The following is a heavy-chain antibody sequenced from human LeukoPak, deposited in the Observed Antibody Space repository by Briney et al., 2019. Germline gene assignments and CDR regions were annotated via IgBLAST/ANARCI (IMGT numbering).Heavy chain of an antibody. D-gene: IGHD1-26*01. CDR3: ARALHGGSYFLDY. J-gene: IGHJ4*02. Sequence: NSSETLSLTCAVYGGSFSGYFWSYIRQPPGKGLEWLGEISHSGSTNYSPSLKSRVTISVDTSKNQFSLKLSSVTAADTAVYYCARALHGGSYFLDYWGQGTLVTVSS. V-gene: IGHV4-34*01. CDR1: GGSFSGYF. CDR2: ISHSGST.